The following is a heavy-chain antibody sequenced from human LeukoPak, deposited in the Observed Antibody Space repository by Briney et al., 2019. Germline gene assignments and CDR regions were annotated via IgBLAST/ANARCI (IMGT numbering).Heavy chain of an antibody. Sequence: PGGSLRLSCAASGFTFSSYTMNWVRQAPGKGLQWVSTVSASSDIHYSDSVKGRFTISRDNAENSLYLQMNSLRAEDTAVYYCARLLYTSGRYFDYGGQGTLVTVSS. J-gene: IGHJ4*02. D-gene: IGHD6-19*01. V-gene: IGHV3-21*04. CDR2: VSASSDI. CDR3: ARLLYTSGRYFDY. CDR1: GFTFSSYT.